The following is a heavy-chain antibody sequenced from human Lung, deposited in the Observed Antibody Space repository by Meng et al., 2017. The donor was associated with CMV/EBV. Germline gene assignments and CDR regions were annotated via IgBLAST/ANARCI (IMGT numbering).Heavy chain of an antibody. V-gene: IGHV4-34*01. J-gene: IGHJ4*02. Sequence: SQTXSLTXGIYGGSLSGYYWSWIRQTPGKGLEWIGEIRHSGDTTNYNPFLKSRVTISIDTSKKQFSLKLSAVTAADTAVYYCARQYSSAYYSDYWGQGTLVTVSS. CDR2: IRHSGDTT. CDR1: GGSLSGYY. CDR3: ARQYSSAYYSDY. D-gene: IGHD6-6*01.